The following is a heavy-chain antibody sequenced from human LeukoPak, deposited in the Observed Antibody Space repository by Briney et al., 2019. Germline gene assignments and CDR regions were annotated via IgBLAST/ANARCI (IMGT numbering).Heavy chain of an antibody. CDR1: GGSINSRPYY. J-gene: IGHJ4*02. V-gene: IGHV4-39*02. Sequence: SETLSLTCSVSGGSINSRPYYWGWIRQPPGKGLEWIGNIYYSGSTYYNPSLKSRVTISVDTSKNQFSLKLSSVTAADTAVYYCARESRLRGYSYVDYWGQGTLVTVSS. D-gene: IGHD5-18*01. CDR2: IYYSGST. CDR3: ARESRLRGYSYVDY.